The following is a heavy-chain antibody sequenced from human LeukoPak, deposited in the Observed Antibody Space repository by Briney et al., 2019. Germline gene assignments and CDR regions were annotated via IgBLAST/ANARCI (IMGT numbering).Heavy chain of an antibody. Sequence: GASVKVSFKACGCTLTGYYMHWVRQARAQGLEWMGWINSNSGWTNYAQKFQGRVTMTCDTSISTAYMELSRLRSDDTAVYYCARDRIPHSVVVPAAIMEGPYWFDPWGKGTLVTVSS. D-gene: IGHD2-2*02. CDR2: INSNSGWT. CDR3: ARDRIPHSVVVPAAIMEGPYWFDP. CDR1: GCTLTGYY. J-gene: IGHJ5*02. V-gene: IGHV1-2*02.